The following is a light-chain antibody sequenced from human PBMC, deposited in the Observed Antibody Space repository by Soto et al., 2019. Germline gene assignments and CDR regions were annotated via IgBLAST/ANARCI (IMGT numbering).Light chain of an antibody. V-gene: IGKV3-15*01. CDR1: QSVSSN. CDR2: GAS. J-gene: IGKJ3*01. CDR3: QQDNNWPPFT. Sequence: EIVMTQSPATLSVSPGERATLSCRASQSVSSNLAWYQQKPGQAPRLLIYGASTRATGIPARFSGSVSGTEFTLTISSLQSEDFAVYYCQQDNNWPPFTFGPGTKVDIK.